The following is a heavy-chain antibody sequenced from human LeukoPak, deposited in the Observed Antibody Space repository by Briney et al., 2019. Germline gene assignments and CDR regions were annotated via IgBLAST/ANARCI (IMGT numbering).Heavy chain of an antibody. CDR3: AKESSLAYCGGDCFTFDY. Sequence: GGSLTLSCAASGFTFSRYTMTWVRQAPGKGLEWVSAIRGSGGTTYYADSVKGRFTISGDNSKNTLYLQMNSLRAEDTAVYYCAKESSLAYCGGDCFTFDYWGQGTLVTVSS. V-gene: IGHV3-23*01. CDR1: GFTFSRYT. CDR2: IRGSGGTT. J-gene: IGHJ4*02. D-gene: IGHD2-21*02.